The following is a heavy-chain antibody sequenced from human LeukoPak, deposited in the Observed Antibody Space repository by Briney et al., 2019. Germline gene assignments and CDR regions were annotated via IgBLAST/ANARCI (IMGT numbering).Heavy chain of an antibody. J-gene: IGHJ4*02. CDR1: GGSISSYY. D-gene: IGHD3-22*01. CDR2: IYYSGST. CDR3: AGDNGYYYDSSGYYYEGLFDY. V-gene: IGHV4-59*01. Sequence: PSETLSLTCTVSGGSISSYYWSWIRQPPGKGLEWIGYIYYSGSTNYNPSLKSRVTISVDTSKNQFSPKLSSVTAADTAVYYCAGDNGYYYDSSGYYYEGLFDYWGQGTLVTVSS.